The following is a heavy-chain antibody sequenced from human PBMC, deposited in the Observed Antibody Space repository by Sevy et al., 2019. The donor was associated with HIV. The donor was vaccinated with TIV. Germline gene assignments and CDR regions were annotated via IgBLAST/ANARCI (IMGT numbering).Heavy chain of an antibody. CDR2: ISSSSNII. J-gene: IGHJ6*02. CDR1: GFTLSPYS. CDR3: ARDAMRVGNSNYYYGMDV. D-gene: IGHD2-2*01. V-gene: IGHV3-48*02. Sequence: GGPLRLSCAASGFTLSPYSMEWVRQAPGKGLEWVSHISSSSNIIYYADSVKGRFTVSRDNAKNSLYLRMDSLRDEDTAVYYCARDAMRVGNSNYYYGMDVWGQGTTVTVSS.